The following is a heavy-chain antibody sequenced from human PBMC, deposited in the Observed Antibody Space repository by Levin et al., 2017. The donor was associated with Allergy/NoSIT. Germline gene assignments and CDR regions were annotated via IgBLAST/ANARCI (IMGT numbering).Heavy chain of an antibody. D-gene: IGHD3-22*01. J-gene: IGHJ4*02. V-gene: IGHV3-30*18. CDR3: AKGSDSSGYYFDY. Sequence: GGSLRLSCAASGFTFSSYGMHWVRQAPGKGLEWVAVISYDGSNKYYTDSVKGRFTISRDNSKNTLYLQMNSLRAEDTAVYYCAKGSDSSGYYFDYWGQGTLVTVSS. CDR1: GFTFSSYG. CDR2: ISYDGSNK.